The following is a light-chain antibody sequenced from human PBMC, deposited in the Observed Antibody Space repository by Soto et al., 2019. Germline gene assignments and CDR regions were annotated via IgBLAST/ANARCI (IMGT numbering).Light chain of an antibody. CDR2: ENY. CDR3: GTWDSSLSAVV. CDR1: SSSVGDNF. J-gene: IGLJ2*01. Sequence: QAVLTQPPSVSAAPGQKVTISCSGSSSSVGDNFVSWYQQLPGTAPKLLIYENYKRPSGIADRFSGSKSGTSATLGITGLQTGDEADYYCGTWDSSLSAVVFGGGTKLTVL. V-gene: IGLV1-51*02.